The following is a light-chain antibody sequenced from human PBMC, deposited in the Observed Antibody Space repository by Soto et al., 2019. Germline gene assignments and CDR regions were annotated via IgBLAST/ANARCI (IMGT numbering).Light chain of an antibody. CDR2: DDR. J-gene: IGLJ1*01. Sequence: SYELTQPPSVSVAPGQTARITCGGNNIGSKSVHWYQQKPGQAPVMVIYDDRDRPSGIPERFSGSNSGNTATLTISRVEVGDEADYYCQVWDRSSDHYVFGTGTKLTVL. V-gene: IGLV3-21*02. CDR3: QVWDRSSDHYV. CDR1: NIGSKS.